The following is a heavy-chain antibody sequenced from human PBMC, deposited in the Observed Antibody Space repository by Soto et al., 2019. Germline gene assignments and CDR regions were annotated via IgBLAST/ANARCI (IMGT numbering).Heavy chain of an antibody. J-gene: IGHJ6*03. CDR1: GYTFSNYN. D-gene: IGHD3-10*01. V-gene: IGHV1-8*01. CDR2: MNPDSGNT. Sequence: QEQLVQSGAEVKKPGAPVKVSCKASGYTFSNYNINWVRQASGQGLEWMGWMNPDSGNTGYAEKFQGRVTMTRNSSISTAYMELSGLRSEDTAVYYCAREAASDPSFYYHYMDVWGKGITVTVSS. CDR3: AREAASDPSFYYHYMDV.